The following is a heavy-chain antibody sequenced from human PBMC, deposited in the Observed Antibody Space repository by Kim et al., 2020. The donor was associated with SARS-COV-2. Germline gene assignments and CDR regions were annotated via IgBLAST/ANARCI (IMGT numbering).Heavy chain of an antibody. CDR1: GFTFSSYS. V-gene: IGHV3-21*01. Sequence: GGSLRLSCAASGFTFSSYSMNWVRQAPGKGLEWVSSISSSSSYIYYADSVKGRFTISRDNAKNSLYLQMNSLRAEDTAVYYCARDTWYGDYYYGMDVWGQGTTVTVSS. CDR3: ARDTWYGDYYYGMDV. D-gene: IGHD4-17*01. CDR2: ISSSSSYI. J-gene: IGHJ6*02.